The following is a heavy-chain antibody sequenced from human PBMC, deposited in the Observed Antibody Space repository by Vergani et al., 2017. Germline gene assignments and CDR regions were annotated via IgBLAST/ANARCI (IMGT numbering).Heavy chain of an antibody. CDR3: ARDPLYSTTWPFLLLDMDV. CDR2: FYTGGVP. J-gene: IGHJ6*02. CDR1: GGSISSGSYY. V-gene: IGHV4-61*02. D-gene: IGHD6-13*01. Sequence: QVQLQESGPGLVRPSQTLSLTCTVSGGSISSGSYYWSWFRQPAGKGLEWSGRFYTGGVPSYHPSLKSRVTISVDTSKNQFSLQLSSVTAADTAVYYCARDPLYSTTWPFLLLDMDVWGQGTTVTVSS.